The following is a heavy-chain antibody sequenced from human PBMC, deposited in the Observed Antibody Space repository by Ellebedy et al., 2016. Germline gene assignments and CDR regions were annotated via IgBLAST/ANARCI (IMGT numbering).Heavy chain of an antibody. CDR3: ATDLIPGNRITAMPD. CDR1: GGSISDYY. Sequence: SETLSLTXTVSGGSISDYYWSWIRQPAGKGLEWIGRLYPTGSSNNNPSLESRVTMSVDKSKNQFSLKVSSVTAADTAVYYCATDLIPGNRITAMPDWGQGTLVTVSS. V-gene: IGHV4-4*07. D-gene: IGHD5-18*01. J-gene: IGHJ4*02. CDR2: LYPTGSS.